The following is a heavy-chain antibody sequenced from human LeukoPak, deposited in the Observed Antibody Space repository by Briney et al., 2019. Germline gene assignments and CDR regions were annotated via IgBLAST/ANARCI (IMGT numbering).Heavy chain of an antibody. J-gene: IGHJ5*02. CDR2: IYYSGST. D-gene: IGHD2-2*01. Sequence: SETLSLTCTVSGGSISSSSYYWGWIRQPPGKGLEWIGSIYYSGSTYYNPSLKSRVTISVDTSKNQFSLKLSSVTAADTAVYYCARAKFRPAGLNWFDPWGQGTLVTVSS. V-gene: IGHV4-39*07. CDR1: GGSISSSSYY. CDR3: ARAKFRPAGLNWFDP.